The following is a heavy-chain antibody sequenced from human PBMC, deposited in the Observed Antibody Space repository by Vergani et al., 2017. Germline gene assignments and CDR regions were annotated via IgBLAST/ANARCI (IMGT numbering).Heavy chain of an antibody. CDR2: IYYSGST. D-gene: IGHD1-7*01. Sequence: QLQLQESGPGLVKPSETLSLTSTVSAGPISSSSYYWGWIRQPPGKGLEWIGSIYYSGSTYYNPSLKSRVTISVDTSKNQFSLKLSAVTAADTAVYYCARDRRWNYGTYFDLWGRGTLVTVSS. CDR3: ARDRRWNYGTYFDL. CDR1: AGPISSSSYY. V-gene: IGHV4-39*07. J-gene: IGHJ2*01.